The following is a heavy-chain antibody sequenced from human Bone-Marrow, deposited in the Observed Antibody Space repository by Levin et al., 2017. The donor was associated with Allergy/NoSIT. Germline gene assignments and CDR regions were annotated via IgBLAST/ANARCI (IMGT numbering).Heavy chain of an antibody. V-gene: IGHV4-59*01. CDR1: VGSINDYF. J-gene: IGHJ4*02. CDR2: IYYTGTT. D-gene: IGHD2-15*01. Sequence: SETLSLTCTLSVGSINDYFWTWVRQPPGKGLEWLGNIYYTGTTNYNPSLESRVSISVDTSKNQFSLRLNSVTPADTAVYYCARVHLDCSGDSCYRGHFDYWGQGILVTVSS. CDR3: ARVHLDCSGDSCYRGHFDY.